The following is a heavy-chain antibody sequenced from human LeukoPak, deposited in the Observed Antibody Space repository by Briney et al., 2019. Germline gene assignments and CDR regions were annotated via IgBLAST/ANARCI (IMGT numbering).Heavy chain of an antibody. CDR1: GFTFSSYW. V-gene: IGHV3-7*01. CDR3: ARDSTVATYYGVDV. Sequence: RPGGSLRLSCAASGFTFSSYWMSWVRQAPGKGLEWVANIKHDGSEKYYVDSVKGRFTISRDNAKTSLYLQMNSLRAEDTAVYYCARDSTVATYYGVDVWGQGTTVTVSS. J-gene: IGHJ6*02. D-gene: IGHD6-19*01. CDR2: IKHDGSEK.